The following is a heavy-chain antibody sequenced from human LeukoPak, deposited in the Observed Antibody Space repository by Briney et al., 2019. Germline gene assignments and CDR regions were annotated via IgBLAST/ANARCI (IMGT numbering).Heavy chain of an antibody. CDR1: GDSTSSSTYY. Sequence: SETLSLTCTVSGDSTSSSTYYWGWIRQPPGKGLEWIGSIYYTGSTKYNASLKSRVTISVDTSKNQFSLKLSSVTAADTAVYYCARLRPSIGAAGTFDYWGQGTLVTVSS. J-gene: IGHJ4*02. CDR2: IYYTGST. D-gene: IGHD6-13*01. CDR3: ARLRPSIGAAGTFDY. V-gene: IGHV4-39*07.